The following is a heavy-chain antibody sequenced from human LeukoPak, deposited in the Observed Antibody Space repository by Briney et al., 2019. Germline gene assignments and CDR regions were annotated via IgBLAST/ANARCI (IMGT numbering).Heavy chain of an antibody. CDR1: GFTFSTYAM. J-gene: IGHJ3*01. Sequence: GSLRLSCAASGFTFSTYAMTWVRQAPGKGLEWIAEISHTENTNYNPSLESRVTISLDKSKNQFSLTLNSVTAADTAVYFCARDCNGGPCYGAFAVWGQGSMVAVSS. V-gene: IGHV4-4*01. D-gene: IGHD2-15*01. CDR3: ARDCNGGPCYGAFAV. CDR2: ISHTENT.